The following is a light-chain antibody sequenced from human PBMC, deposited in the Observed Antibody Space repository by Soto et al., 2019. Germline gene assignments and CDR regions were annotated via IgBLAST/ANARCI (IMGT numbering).Light chain of an antibody. CDR1: QSIDKW. CDR3: QQDSRFSWT. V-gene: IGKV1-5*03. CDR2: KAS. J-gene: IGKJ1*01. Sequence: DIQMTQSPSTLSASVGDRVTITCRASQSIDKWLAWYQQKPGKAPKLLIYKASILQSGVPSRFSGSGSGTEFALTISSLQPDDVGSYFCQQDSRFSWTFGQGTKVEIK.